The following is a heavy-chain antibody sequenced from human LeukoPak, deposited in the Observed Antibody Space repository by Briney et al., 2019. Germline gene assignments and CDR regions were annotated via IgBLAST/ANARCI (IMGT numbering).Heavy chain of an antibody. CDR1: GGSISSGGYY. Sequence: SETLSLTCTVSGGSISSGGYYWSWIRQPPGKGLEWIGYIYHSGSTYYNPSLKSRVTISVDRSKNQFSLKLSSVTAADTAVYYCARASGSPRTHWFDPWGQGTLVTVSS. CDR3: ARASGSPRTHWFDP. J-gene: IGHJ5*02. CDR2: IYHSGST. V-gene: IGHV4-30-2*01. D-gene: IGHD1-26*01.